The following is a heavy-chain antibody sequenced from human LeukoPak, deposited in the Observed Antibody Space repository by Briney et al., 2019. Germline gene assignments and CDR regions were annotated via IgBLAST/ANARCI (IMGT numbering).Heavy chain of an antibody. Sequence: GGSLRLSCAASGFTFDDYAMHWVRQAPGKGLEWVSGISWNSGSIGYADSVKGRFTISRDNAKNSLYLQMNSLRAEDTALYYCAKDRYCSGGSCYWDAFDYWGLGTLVTVSS. J-gene: IGHJ4*02. D-gene: IGHD2-15*01. CDR3: AKDRYCSGGSCYWDAFDY. CDR1: GFTFDDYA. V-gene: IGHV3-9*01. CDR2: ISWNSGSI.